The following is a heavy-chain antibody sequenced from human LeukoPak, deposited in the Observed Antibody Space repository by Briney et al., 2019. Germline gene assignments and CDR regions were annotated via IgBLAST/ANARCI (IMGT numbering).Heavy chain of an antibody. V-gene: IGHV4-59*01. Sequence: SETLSLTCTVSGGSISSYYWSWIRQPPGKGLEWIGYIYYSGGTNYNPSLKSRVTISVDTSKNQFSLKLSSVTAADTAVYYCASGGASGWYYYWGQGTLVTVSS. CDR1: GGSISSYY. D-gene: IGHD6-19*01. CDR3: ASGGASGWYYY. CDR2: IYYSGGT. J-gene: IGHJ4*02.